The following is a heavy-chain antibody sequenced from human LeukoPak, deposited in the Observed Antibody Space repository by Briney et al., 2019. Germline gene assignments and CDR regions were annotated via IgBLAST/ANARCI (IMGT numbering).Heavy chain of an antibody. CDR3: ARVRVTGYSNFAY. CDR1: GFTFSSYA. Sequence: GGSLRLSCAAPGFTFSSYAMHWVRQAPGKGLEWVSVIYHSGNTDYADSVKGRFTISRDNSKNTVYLQMSSLRAEDTAVYYCARVRVTGYSNFAYWGQEPWSPSPQ. J-gene: IGHJ4*01. V-gene: IGHV3-53*01. CDR2: IYHSGNT. D-gene: IGHD3-9*01.